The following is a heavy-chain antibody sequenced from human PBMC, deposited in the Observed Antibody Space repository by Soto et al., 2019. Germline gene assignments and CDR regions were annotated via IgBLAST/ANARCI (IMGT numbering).Heavy chain of an antibody. Sequence: QVQLQESGPGLVKPSQTLSLTCTVSGGSISSGGYYWSWIRQHPGKGLEWIGYIYYSGSTYYNPSRKSRGTLXAXTXXNQFSLKLSSVTAADTAVSYCARSGSSCGPNPLLYWGHGTLVTVSS. CDR1: GGSISSGGYY. CDR3: ARSGSSCGPNPLLY. V-gene: IGHV4-31*03. D-gene: IGHD5-18*01. J-gene: IGHJ4*01. CDR2: IYYSGST.